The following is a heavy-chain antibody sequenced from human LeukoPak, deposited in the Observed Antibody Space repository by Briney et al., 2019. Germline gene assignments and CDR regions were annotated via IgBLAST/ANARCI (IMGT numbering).Heavy chain of an antibody. Sequence: GASVKVSCKASGYTFTSYGISWVRQAPGQGLEWMGWISAYNGNTNYAQILQGRVTMTTDTSTSTAYMELRSLRSDDTAVYYCARVARDRRIVGAIPSPFDPWGQGTLVTVSS. CDR1: GYTFTSYG. V-gene: IGHV1-18*01. D-gene: IGHD1-26*01. J-gene: IGHJ5*02. CDR2: ISAYNGNT. CDR3: ARVARDRRIVGAIPSPFDP.